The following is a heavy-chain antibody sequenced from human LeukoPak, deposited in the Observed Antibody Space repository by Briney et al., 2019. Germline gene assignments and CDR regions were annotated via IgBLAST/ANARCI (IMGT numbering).Heavy chain of an antibody. Sequence: GGSLKLSCAASGFTFSSYWMHWVRQAPGKGLVWVSRINSDGSSTSYADSVKGRFTISRDNSKNTLYLQMNSLRAEDTAVYYCAKPLPATVTTYYFDYWGQGTLVTVSS. D-gene: IGHD4-17*01. V-gene: IGHV3-74*01. CDR3: AKPLPATVTTYYFDY. CDR2: INSDGSST. CDR1: GFTFSSYW. J-gene: IGHJ4*02.